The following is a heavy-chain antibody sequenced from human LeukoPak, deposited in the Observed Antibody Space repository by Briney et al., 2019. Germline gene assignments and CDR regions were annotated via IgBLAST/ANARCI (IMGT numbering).Heavy chain of an antibody. Sequence: SETLSLTCTVCGGSISSSSYYWGWIRQPPGKGLEWIGSIYYSGGTYYNPSLKSRVTISVDTSKNQFSLKLSSVTAADTAVYYCARNNWFYGMDVWGQGTTVTVSS. V-gene: IGHV4-39*01. D-gene: IGHD1-1*01. CDR1: GGSISSSSYY. CDR3: ARNNWFYGMDV. J-gene: IGHJ6*02. CDR2: IYYSGGT.